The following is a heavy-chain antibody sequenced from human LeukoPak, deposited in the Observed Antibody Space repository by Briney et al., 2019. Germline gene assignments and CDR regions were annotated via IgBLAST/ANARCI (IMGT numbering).Heavy chain of an antibody. CDR1: GSSVNRDSHY. CDR2: VFYIGNA. V-gene: IGHV4-61*01. CDR3: ARGPPGSGGNFIDY. Sequence: SETLSLTCSVSGSSVNRDSHYWSWIRQPPGKGLEWIGYVFYIGNAKYNPSLESRVTISVDTSKNQFPLNLSPVTAADTAVYYCARGPPGSGGNFIDYWGQGSLVIVSA. D-gene: IGHD4-23*01. J-gene: IGHJ4*02.